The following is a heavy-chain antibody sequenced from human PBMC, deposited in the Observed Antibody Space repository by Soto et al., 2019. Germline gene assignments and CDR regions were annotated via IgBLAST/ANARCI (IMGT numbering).Heavy chain of an antibody. CDR1: VGTFSTYT. J-gene: IGHJ5*02. D-gene: IGHD4-4*01. CDR2: IIPIIGII. V-gene: IGHV1-69*08. CDR3: AGDPDSHYNDSHASSYP. Sequence: QGQLVQSGAEVQKPGSSVTVSGKASVGTFSTYTITWVRQAPGQGLEWMGRIIPIIGIINYAQKVQGRVTISADNFTGTAYLELTGLRSEATAVYYCAGDPDSHYNDSHASSYPWGQGNLVTVSS.